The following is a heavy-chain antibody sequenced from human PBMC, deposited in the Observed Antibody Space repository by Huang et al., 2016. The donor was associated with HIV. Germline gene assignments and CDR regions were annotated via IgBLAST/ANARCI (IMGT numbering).Heavy chain of an antibody. Sequence: VQLVQSGAEVKKPGESLKISCKGSGYSFSSYWIAWVRQMPGKGREWMGIIFPDDSDTTYRPSFEGQVTISADKSIGTAYLQWSSLKASDTAMYYCARRFSSSSGYFDYWGQGSLVTVSS. D-gene: IGHD6-6*01. V-gene: IGHV5-51*01. J-gene: IGHJ4*02. CDR3: ARRFSSSSGYFDY. CDR2: IFPDDSDT. CDR1: GYSFSSYW.